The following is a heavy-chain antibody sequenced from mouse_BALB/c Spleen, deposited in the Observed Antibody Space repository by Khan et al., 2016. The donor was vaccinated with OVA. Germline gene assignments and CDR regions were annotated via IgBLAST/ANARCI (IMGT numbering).Heavy chain of an antibody. CDR1: GFNIKDTY. J-gene: IGHJ3*01. V-gene: IGHV14-3*02. D-gene: IGHD2-1*01. Sequence: VQLQQSGTELIKPGASVKLSCTASGFNIKDTYIHWVKERPEQGPEWIGRIDPANGDTKYDPKFQGKATITADTSSTTAYLPLSSLTSEDTAVYYCATLYGSPFTYWGQGTLVTVSA. CDR2: IDPANGDT. CDR3: ATLYGSPFTY.